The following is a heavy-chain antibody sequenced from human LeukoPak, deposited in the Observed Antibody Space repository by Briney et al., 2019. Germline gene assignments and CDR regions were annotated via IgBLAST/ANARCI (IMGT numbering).Heavy chain of an antibody. CDR1: GFTFSSYA. CDR2: ISYDGSNK. CDR3: ARDKSPPASSWYLYVDY. Sequence: PGRSLRLSCAASGFTFSSYAMHWVRQAPGKGLEWVAVISYDGSNKYYADSVKGRFTISRDNSKNTLYLQMNSLRAEDTAVYYCARDKSPPASSWYLYVDYWGQGTLVTVSS. J-gene: IGHJ4*02. V-gene: IGHV3-30-3*01. D-gene: IGHD6-13*01.